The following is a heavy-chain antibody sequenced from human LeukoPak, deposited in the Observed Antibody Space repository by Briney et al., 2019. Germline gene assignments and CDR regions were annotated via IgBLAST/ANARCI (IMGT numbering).Heavy chain of an antibody. CDR3: ARAGVGIVVVPAAIYPDC. V-gene: IGHV3-11*01. Sequence: GGSLRLSCAASGFTFSDYYMSWIRQAPGKGLEWVSYISSSGSTIYYADSVKGRFTISRDNAKNSLYLQMNSLRAEDTAVYYCARAGVGIVVVPAAIYPDCWGQGTLVTVSS. J-gene: IGHJ4*02. CDR2: ISSSGSTI. CDR1: GFTFSDYY. D-gene: IGHD2-2*03.